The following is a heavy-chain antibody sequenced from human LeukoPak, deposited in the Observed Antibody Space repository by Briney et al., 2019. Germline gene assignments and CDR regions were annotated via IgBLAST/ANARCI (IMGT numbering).Heavy chain of an antibody. Sequence: GGSLRLSCAASGFTFSSYWMHWVRQAPGKGLVWVSRINSDGSSTSYADSVKGRFTISRDYAKNTLYLQMNTPRAEDTAAYYCARVPLRQSSGWPYYFDYWGQGTLVTVSS. J-gene: IGHJ4*02. CDR1: GFTFSSYW. D-gene: IGHD6-19*01. V-gene: IGHV3-74*01. CDR3: ARVPLRQSSGWPYYFDY. CDR2: INSDGSST.